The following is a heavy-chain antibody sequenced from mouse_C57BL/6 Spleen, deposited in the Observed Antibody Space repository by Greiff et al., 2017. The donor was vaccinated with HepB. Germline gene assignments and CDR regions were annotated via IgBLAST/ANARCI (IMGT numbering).Heavy chain of an antibody. J-gene: IGHJ4*01. CDR3: ARYTTVVATNAMDY. Sequence: EVHLVESGGGLVQPGGSLSLSCAASGFTFTDYYMSWVRQPPGKALEWLGFIRNKANGYTTEYSSSVKGRFTISRDYSQSILYLQMNALRAEDSATYYCARYTTVVATNAMDYWGQRTSVTVSS. V-gene: IGHV7-3*01. CDR2: IRNKANGYTT. CDR1: GFTFTDYY. D-gene: IGHD1-1*01.